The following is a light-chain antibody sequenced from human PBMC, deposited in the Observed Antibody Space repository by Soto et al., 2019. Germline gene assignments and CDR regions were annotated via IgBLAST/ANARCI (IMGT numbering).Light chain of an antibody. CDR2: WAS. J-gene: IGKJ1*01. CDR3: QEYIHWPPGM. V-gene: IGKV4-1*01. CDR1: QSVLFTAKNKNY. Sequence: DIVMTQSPDSLAVSLGERATINCKTSQSVLFTAKNKNYLAWFQQKPGQPPKLLIYWASTRESGVPDRFSGSGAETDFTLTISSLQPEDVAVYYCQEYIHWPPGMFGPGTTVDIK.